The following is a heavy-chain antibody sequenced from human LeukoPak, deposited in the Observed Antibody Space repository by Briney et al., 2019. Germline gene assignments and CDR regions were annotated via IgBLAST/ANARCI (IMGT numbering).Heavy chain of an antibody. V-gene: IGHV3-48*03. Sequence: GGSLRLSCAASGFTFSSYEMNWVRQAPGKGLEWVSYISSSGSTIYYADSVKGRFTISRDNAKNSLYLQMNGLRAEDTAVYYCARDPGYSRGTGFDYWGQGTLVTVSS. J-gene: IGHJ4*02. CDR3: ARDPGYSRGTGFDY. CDR1: GFTFSSYE. CDR2: ISSSGSTI. D-gene: IGHD6-13*01.